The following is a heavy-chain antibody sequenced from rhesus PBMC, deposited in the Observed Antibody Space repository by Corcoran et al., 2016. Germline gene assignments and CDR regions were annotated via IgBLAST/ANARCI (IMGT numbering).Heavy chain of an antibody. D-gene: IGHD6-37*01. CDR2: IDPEDGET. CDR1: GYTFTDYY. CDR3: ATRGGWTYFVY. V-gene: IGHV1-111*02. Sequence: EVQLVQSGAEMKKPGASVKISCKASGYTFTDYYLHWMRQAPGKGLEWMGRIDPEDGETIRAQKFQDRVTITAETSTDTAYMELSSLGSEDTAVYYCATRGGWTYFVYWGQGVLVTVSS. J-gene: IGHJ4*01.